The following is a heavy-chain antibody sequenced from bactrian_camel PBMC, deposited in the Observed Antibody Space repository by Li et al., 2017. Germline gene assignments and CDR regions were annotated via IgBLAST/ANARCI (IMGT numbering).Heavy chain of an antibody. D-gene: IGHD2*01. CDR1: GFTWRSIW. Sequence: QLVESGGGSVQAGGSLRLSCVASGFTWRSIWVGWFRQGLGTEREGVAAMSAGTGTTVHGDFVKGRFTISKDSAKNTLYLQMNNLKPEDTALYYCGTNKYCRGSACCNSDFSHWGQGTQVTVS. V-gene: IGHV3S1*01. J-gene: IGHJ4*01. CDR3: GTNKYCRGSACCNSDFSH. CDR2: MSAGTGTT.